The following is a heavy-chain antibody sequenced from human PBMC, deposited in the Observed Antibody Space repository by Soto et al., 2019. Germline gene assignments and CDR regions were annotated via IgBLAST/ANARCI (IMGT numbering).Heavy chain of an antibody. J-gene: IGHJ6*03. CDR1: GFTFSDYY. CDR3: ARDQVVVVPAAIRYYYMDV. D-gene: IGHD2-2*02. Sequence: QVQLVESGGGLVKPGGSLRLSCAASGFTFSDYYMSWIRQAPGKGLEWVSYISSSGSTIYYADSVKGRFTISRDNAKNSLYLQMNSLRVEDTAVYYCARDQVVVVPAAIRYYYMDVWGKGTTVTVSS. CDR2: ISSSGSTI. V-gene: IGHV3-11*01.